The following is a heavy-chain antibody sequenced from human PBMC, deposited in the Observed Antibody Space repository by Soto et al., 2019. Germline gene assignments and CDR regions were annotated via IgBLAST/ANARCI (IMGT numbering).Heavy chain of an antibody. CDR2: IHGDGDYS. Sequence: EVQLLDSGGGLVQPGGSLRLSCAASGFMFSCCAMSWVRQAPGKGLEWVSTIHGDGDYSHYTDSVEGRFTISRDNSGNTVYLQMNSLRGDDTAVYYCAKNRGGGSHTHWSFAVWGWGNRVSVSS. CDR3: AKNRGGGSHTHWSFAV. V-gene: IGHV3-23*01. D-gene: IGHD1-26*01. J-gene: IGHJ2*01. CDR1: GFMFSCCA.